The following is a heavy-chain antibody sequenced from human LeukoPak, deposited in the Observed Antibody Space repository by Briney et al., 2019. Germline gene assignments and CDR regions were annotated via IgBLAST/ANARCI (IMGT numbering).Heavy chain of an antibody. CDR3: ARQNSGYDLGGLVNWFDP. Sequence: GALVKVSCKASGYTFTSYYMHWVRQAPGQGLEWMGRIIPILGIANYAQKFQGRVTITADKSTSTAYMELSSLRSEDTAVYYCARQNSGYDLGGLVNWFDPWGQGTLVTVSS. CDR2: IIPILGIA. D-gene: IGHD5-12*01. V-gene: IGHV1-69*02. CDR1: GYTFTSYY. J-gene: IGHJ5*02.